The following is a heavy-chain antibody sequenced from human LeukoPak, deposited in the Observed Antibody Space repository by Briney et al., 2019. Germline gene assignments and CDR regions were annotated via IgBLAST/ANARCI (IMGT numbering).Heavy chain of an antibody. D-gene: IGHD3-10*01. CDR2: IYHSGST. Sequence: SETLSLTCTVSGGSISSGGYYWSWIRQHPGKGLEWIGYIYHSGSTYYNPSLKSRVTISVDTSKNQFSLKLSSVTAADTAVYYCARGAVGVLWFGEYFDYWGQGTLVTVSS. J-gene: IGHJ4*02. CDR1: GGSISSGGYY. V-gene: IGHV4-31*03. CDR3: ARGAVGVLWFGEYFDY.